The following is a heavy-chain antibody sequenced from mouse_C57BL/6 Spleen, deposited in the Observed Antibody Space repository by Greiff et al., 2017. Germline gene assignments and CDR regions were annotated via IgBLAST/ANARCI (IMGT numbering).Heavy chain of an antibody. CDR3: ARAYYDDSWFAY. CDR2: INPNNGGT. J-gene: IGHJ3*01. V-gene: IGHV1-26*01. CDR1: GYTFTDYY. Sequence: EVQLQQSGPELVKPGASVKISCKASGYTFTDYYMNWVKQSHGKSLEWIGDINPNNGGTSYNQKFKGKATLTVYKSSSTAYMELRSLTSEDSAVYYCARAYYDDSWFAYWGQGTLVTVSA. D-gene: IGHD1-1*01.